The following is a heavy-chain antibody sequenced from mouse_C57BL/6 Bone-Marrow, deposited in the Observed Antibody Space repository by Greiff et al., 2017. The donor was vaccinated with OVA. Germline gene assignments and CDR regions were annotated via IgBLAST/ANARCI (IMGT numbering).Heavy chain of an antibody. J-gene: IGHJ1*03. D-gene: IGHD2-5*01. CDR1: GFNIKDYY. V-gene: IGHV14-1*01. CDR3: TRRRYSNYDWYFDV. CDR2: IDPEDGDT. Sequence: VQLKESGAELVRPGASVKLSCTASGFNIKDYYMHWVKQRPEQGLEWIGRIDPEDGDTEYAPKFQGKATMTADTSSNTAYLQLSSLTSEDTAVYYCTRRRYSNYDWYFDVWGTGTTVTVSS.